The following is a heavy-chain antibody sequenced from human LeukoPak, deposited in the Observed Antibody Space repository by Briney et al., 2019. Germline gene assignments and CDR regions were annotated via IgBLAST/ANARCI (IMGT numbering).Heavy chain of an antibody. CDR2: INPNSGGT. Sequence: ASVKVSCKASGYTFTSYGISWVRQAPGQGLEWMGWINPNSGGTNYAQKFQGWVTMTRDTSISTAYMELSRLRSDDTAVYYCARSSGYSYGYGYWGQGTLVTVSS. CDR3: ARSSGYSYGYGY. CDR1: GYTFTSYG. J-gene: IGHJ4*02. V-gene: IGHV1-2*04. D-gene: IGHD5-18*01.